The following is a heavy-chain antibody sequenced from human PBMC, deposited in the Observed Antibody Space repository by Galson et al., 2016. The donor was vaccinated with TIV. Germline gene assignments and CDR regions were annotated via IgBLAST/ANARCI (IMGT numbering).Heavy chain of an antibody. CDR1: GDSVSSDSAA. CDR2: TYYRSRWYY. Sequence: CAISGDSVSSDSAAWNWVRQSPSRGLEWLGRTYYRSRWYYDYKVSVKSRITINPDTSKNQFSLQLNSVTPEDTSVYYCTSAAGKNGPSCYATCETFDVWGQGTMVTVSS. V-gene: IGHV6-1*01. J-gene: IGHJ3*01. CDR3: TSAAGKNGPSCYATCETFDV. D-gene: IGHD2-2*01.